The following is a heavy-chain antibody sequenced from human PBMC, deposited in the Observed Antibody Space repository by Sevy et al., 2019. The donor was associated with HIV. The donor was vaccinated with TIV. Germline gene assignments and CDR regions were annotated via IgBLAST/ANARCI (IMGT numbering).Heavy chain of an antibody. CDR1: GFTFSSYS. D-gene: IGHD2-15*01. CDR3: ATAAKGNAFDI. J-gene: IGHJ3*02. V-gene: IGHV3-48*01. CDR2: ISSSSSTL. Sequence: GGSLRLSCAASGFTFSSYSMNWVRQAPGKGLEWVSYISSSSSTLYYADSVKGRFTISRDNAKNSLYLQMNSLRAEDTAVNYCATAAKGNAFDIWGQGTMVTVSS.